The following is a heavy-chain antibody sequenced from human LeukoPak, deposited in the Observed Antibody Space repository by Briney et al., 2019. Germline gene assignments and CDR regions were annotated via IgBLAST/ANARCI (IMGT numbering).Heavy chain of an antibody. Sequence: SGGSLRLSCVASGFSFNNYAMNWVRQAPGKGLEWVSLIIGSSGSTFYADSVKGRFTISRDNAKNSLYLQMNSLRAEDTALYYCARDLRRWERWGLADCWGQGTLVIVSS. CDR2: IIGSSGST. CDR1: GFSFNNYA. J-gene: IGHJ4*02. D-gene: IGHD1-26*01. CDR3: ARDLRRWERWGLADC. V-gene: IGHV3-23*01.